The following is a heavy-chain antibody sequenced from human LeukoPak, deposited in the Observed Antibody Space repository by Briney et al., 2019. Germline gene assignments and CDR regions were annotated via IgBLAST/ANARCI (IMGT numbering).Heavy chain of an antibody. V-gene: IGHV4-4*02. Sequence: PSETLSLTCAVSGGSITSGNWWTWVRQSPGQGLEWIGEIHHGGTTNYNPSLKSRVTISVDKSKNQFSLKLNSVTAADAVVYYCAKKDYYYMDVWGKGTTVTVSS. J-gene: IGHJ6*03. CDR1: GGSITSGNW. CDR2: IHHGGTT. CDR3: AKKDYYYMDV.